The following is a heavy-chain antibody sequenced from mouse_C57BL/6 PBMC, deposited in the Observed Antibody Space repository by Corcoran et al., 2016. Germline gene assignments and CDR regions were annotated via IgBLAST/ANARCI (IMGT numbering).Heavy chain of an antibody. V-gene: IGHV1-81*01. Sequence: VQLQQSGAALARPGASGKRSCKASGYTFTSYGISWVKQRTGQGLEWIGEIYPRSGNNYYNEKFKGKATLTADKYSSTSYMELRSLTSEDSAVYFCAFITTAVECGHSALDSWGQGTPVTVSS. D-gene: IGHD1-1*01. CDR1: GYTFTSYG. J-gene: IGHJ4*01. CDR2: IYPRSGNN. CDR3: AFITTAVECGHSALDS.